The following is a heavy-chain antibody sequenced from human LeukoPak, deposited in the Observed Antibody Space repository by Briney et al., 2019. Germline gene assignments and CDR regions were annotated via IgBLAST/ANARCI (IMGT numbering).Heavy chain of an antibody. CDR1: GFTFSSYG. D-gene: IGHD3-16*01. CDR2: ISGSGGST. CDR3: AKGGLAGQFYYYYMDV. V-gene: IGHV3-23*01. Sequence: PGGTLRLSCAASGFTFSSYGMSWVRQAPGKGLEWVSAISGSGGSTYYADSVKGRFTISRDNSKNTLYLQMNSLRAEDTAVYYCAKGGLAGQFYYYYMDVWGKGTTVTISS. J-gene: IGHJ6*03.